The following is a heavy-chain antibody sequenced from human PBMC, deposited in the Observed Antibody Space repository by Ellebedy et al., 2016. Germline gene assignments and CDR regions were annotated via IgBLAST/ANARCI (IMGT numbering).Heavy chain of an antibody. V-gene: IGHV3-48*04. CDR3: ARVSRGYSGYPPDY. CDR2: VSSDSTTI. CDR1: GLSLSTYS. D-gene: IGHD5-12*01. J-gene: IGHJ4*02. Sequence: GGSLRLXXASSGLSLSTYSMNWVRQAPGKGLEWVSYVSSDSTTIRYADSVKGRFTISRDNGKNSMYLQLNSLRAEDTAVYYCARVSRGYSGYPPDYWGQGTLVTVSS.